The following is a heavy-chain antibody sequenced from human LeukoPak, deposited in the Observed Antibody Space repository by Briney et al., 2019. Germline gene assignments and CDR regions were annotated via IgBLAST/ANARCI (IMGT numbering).Heavy chain of an antibody. Sequence: GGSLRLSCAASGFTFSSYAMSWVRQAPGKGLEWVSAISSSGGSTYYADSVKGRFTISRDNSKNTLYLQMNSLRAEDTAVYYCAIAAAGTGYFDYWGQGTLVTVSS. CDR3: AIAAAGTGYFDY. J-gene: IGHJ4*03. CDR2: ISSSGGST. D-gene: IGHD6-13*01. CDR1: GFTFSSYA. V-gene: IGHV3-23*01.